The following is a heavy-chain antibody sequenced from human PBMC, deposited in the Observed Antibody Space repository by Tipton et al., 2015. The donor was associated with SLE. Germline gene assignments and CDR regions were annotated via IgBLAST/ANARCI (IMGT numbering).Heavy chain of an antibody. J-gene: IGHJ3*02. CDR1: GGSISSSSYY. CDR3: ARHDSSPAAFDI. CDR2: IYYSGST. Sequence: LTCTVSGGSISSSSYYWGWIRQPPGKGLEWIGSIYYSGSTYYNPSLKSRVTISVDTSKNQFSLKLSSVTAADTAVYYCARHDSSPAAFDIWGQGTMFTVSS. V-gene: IGHV4-39*01. D-gene: IGHD2-2*01.